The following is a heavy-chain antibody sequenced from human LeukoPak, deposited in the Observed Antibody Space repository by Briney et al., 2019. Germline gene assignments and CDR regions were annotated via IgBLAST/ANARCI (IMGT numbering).Heavy chain of an antibody. CDR2: WYDGSNK. Sequence: GRSLRLSCEASGFTFSTYGMHWVRQAPGKGLEWVAVWYDGSNKNYADSVKGRFTISRDNSKNTLYLQMNSLRAEDTAVYYCARGGRTTWHGMDVWGQGTTVTVSS. CDR1: GFTFSTYG. J-gene: IGHJ6*02. D-gene: IGHD4-17*01. CDR3: ARGGRTTWHGMDV. V-gene: IGHV3-33*01.